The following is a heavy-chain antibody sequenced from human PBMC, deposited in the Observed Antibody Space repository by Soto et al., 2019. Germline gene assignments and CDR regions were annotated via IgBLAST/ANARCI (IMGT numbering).Heavy chain of an antibody. CDR3: ARGTSHYYYYMDV. D-gene: IGHD3-16*01. CDR1: GFSFSYYG. CDR2: VWYDGSRT. V-gene: IGHV3-33*01. J-gene: IGHJ6*03. Sequence: QEQLVESGGGVVQPRGSLRLSCEASGFSFSYYGLHWVRQAPGKGLEWVALVWYDGSRTYYSDSVKGRFTISRDNFKKTVDLQMNGLRVEDTALYYCARGTSHYYYYMDVWGEGTTVTVSS.